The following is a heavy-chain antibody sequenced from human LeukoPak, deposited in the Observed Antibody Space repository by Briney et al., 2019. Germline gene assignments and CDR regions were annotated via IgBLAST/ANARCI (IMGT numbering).Heavy chain of an antibody. J-gene: IGHJ4*02. CDR1: GFTFDSYA. V-gene: IGHV3-23*01. D-gene: IGHD1-7*01. CDR3: AKDPPSHSWNYIKYFDS. Sequence: GGSLRLSCAASGFTFDSYAMTWVRQTPGKGLEWVSGIVASGDRTYYAESVKGRFTISRDNSKNTVHLQMTTLRVDDTAVYYCAKDPPSHSWNYIKYFDSWGQGTLVTVSS. CDR2: IVASGDRT.